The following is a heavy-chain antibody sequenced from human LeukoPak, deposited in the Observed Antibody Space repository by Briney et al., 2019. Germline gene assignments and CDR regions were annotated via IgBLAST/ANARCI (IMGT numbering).Heavy chain of an antibody. Sequence: SETLSLTCDVSGVSFSTYYWSWIRQSPEKGLEWVGEVNHSGYTNYNPALKGRVTLSVATSKNQFSLKLRSVTAADTDVYYCASQLYGSDYWGQGTLVTVSS. D-gene: IGHD2-2*01. J-gene: IGHJ4*02. V-gene: IGHV4-34*01. CDR3: ASQLYGSDY. CDR2: VNHSGYT. CDR1: GVSFSTYY.